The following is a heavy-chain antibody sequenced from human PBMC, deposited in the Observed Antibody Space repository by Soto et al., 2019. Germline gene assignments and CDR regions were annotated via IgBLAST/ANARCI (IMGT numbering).Heavy chain of an antibody. CDR1: GDSISTFY. CDR2: VYYTGST. Sequence: SETLSLTCTVSGDSISTFYWGWMRQSPGKELEWIGYVYYTGSTNYNPSLKSRVTISVDRSKNQFSLKLTSANAADTAVYYCARGRTVRNYADDSSDYFYSFDYWGQGTQVTVSS. D-gene: IGHD3-22*01. V-gene: IGHV4-59*01. CDR3: ARGRTVRNYADDSSDYFYSFDY. J-gene: IGHJ4*02.